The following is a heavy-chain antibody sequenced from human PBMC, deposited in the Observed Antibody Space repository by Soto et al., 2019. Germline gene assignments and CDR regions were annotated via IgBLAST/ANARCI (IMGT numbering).Heavy chain of an antibody. D-gene: IGHD3-3*01. CDR1: GFSLRGYG. CDR2: ISSDGNKT. J-gene: IGHJ4*02. CDR3: AKGFDLWSGYLDY. Sequence: PGGSLRLSCATSGFSLRGYGMHWVRQAPGKGLEWLTFISSDGNKTYYGDSVKGRFTISRDNSKNTLYLQMNSLRPEDTAVYFCAKGFDLWSGYLDYWGQGTLVTVSS. V-gene: IGHV3-30*02.